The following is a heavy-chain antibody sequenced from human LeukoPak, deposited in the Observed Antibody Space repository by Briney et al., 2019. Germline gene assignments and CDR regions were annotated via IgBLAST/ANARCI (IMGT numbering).Heavy chain of an antibody. CDR1: GYTFTTWF. V-gene: IGHV1-46*01. J-gene: IGHJ4*02. D-gene: IGHD3-10*02. Sequence: ASVKVSCKASGYTFTTWFIHWVRQTPGQGLEWMGVINPDGGITTYAQRFQGRVTMTRETPTSTVYMELSSLRSEDTAVYYCARVDRAVRFDYWGQGTLVAVSS. CDR3: ARVDRAVRFDY. CDR2: INPDGGIT.